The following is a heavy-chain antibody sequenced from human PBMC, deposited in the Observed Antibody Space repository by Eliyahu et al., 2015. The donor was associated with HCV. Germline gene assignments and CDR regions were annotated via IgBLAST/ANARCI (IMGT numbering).Heavy chain of an antibody. J-gene: IGHJ5*02. CDR2: ISPDGSGK. CDR3: ARDVGDCGGGRCGSNWAGNRFDP. CDR1: GFTFXXHX. V-gene: IGHV3-30-3*01. Sequence: QVQLVESGGGVLQPGGSLRLSCXGSGFTFXXHXXHWVXQAPGKGLEWVAVISPDGSGKIYTDSVKGRFTISRDNSKNTVYVQMNSLYTEDTAVYYCARDVGDCGGGRCGSNWAGNRFDPWGQGTLVTVSS. D-gene: IGHD2-15*01.